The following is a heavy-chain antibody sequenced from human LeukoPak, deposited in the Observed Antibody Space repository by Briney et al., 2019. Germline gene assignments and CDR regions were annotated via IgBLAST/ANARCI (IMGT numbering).Heavy chain of an antibody. Sequence: PGGSLRLSCAASGFTFSSYDMHWVRQATGKGLEWASAIGTAGDTYYPGSVKGRFTISRENAKNSLYLQMNSLRAGDTAVYYCARARPFNWNDGHDAFDIWGQGTMVTVSS. V-gene: IGHV3-13*01. CDR1: GFTFSSYD. CDR3: ARARPFNWNDGHDAFDI. CDR2: IGTAGDT. D-gene: IGHD1-20*01. J-gene: IGHJ3*02.